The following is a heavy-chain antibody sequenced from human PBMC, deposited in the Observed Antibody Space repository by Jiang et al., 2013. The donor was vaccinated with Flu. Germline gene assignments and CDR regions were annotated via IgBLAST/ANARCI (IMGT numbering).Heavy chain of an antibody. CDR2: ISISGNHI. D-gene: IGHD3-10*01. V-gene: IGHV3-11*03. J-gene: IGHJ4*02. CDR3: AFRRGGHPYYLDN. Sequence: VQLLESGGGLVKTGGSLRLSCAASGFAFSDHYMSWIRQAPGKGLEWISYISISGNHINYADSVKGRFTISRDNAKNSLYLQMNGLRADDTAVYYCAFRRGGHPYYLDNWGQGTLVTVSS. CDR1: GFAFSDHY.